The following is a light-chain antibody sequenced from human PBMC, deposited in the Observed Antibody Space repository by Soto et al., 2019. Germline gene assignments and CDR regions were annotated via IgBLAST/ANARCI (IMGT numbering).Light chain of an antibody. CDR2: GAS. Sequence: EIVLTQSPGNLSLSPGERATVCFRAGQGVSSSYLAWYQQTPGQAHRLLIYGASSRATGIPDRFSGSGSGTDFTLTISRLEPEDFAVYYCQQYGSSPRYTFGQGTKVDI. V-gene: IGKV3-20*01. J-gene: IGKJ2*01. CDR1: QGVSSSY. CDR3: QQYGSSPRYT.